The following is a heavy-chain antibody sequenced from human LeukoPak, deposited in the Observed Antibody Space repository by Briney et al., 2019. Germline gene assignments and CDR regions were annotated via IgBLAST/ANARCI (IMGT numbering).Heavy chain of an antibody. D-gene: IGHD3-9*01. CDR2: IIPIFGTA. V-gene: IGHV1-69*13. CDR1: GYTFTSYY. Sequence: SVKVSCKASGYTFTSYYMHWVRQAPGQGLEWMGGIIPIFGTANYAQKFQGRVTITADESTSTAYMELSSLRSEDTAVYYCAVPLRYFDWGYPFDYWGQGTLVTVSS. CDR3: AVPLRYFDWGYPFDY. J-gene: IGHJ4*02.